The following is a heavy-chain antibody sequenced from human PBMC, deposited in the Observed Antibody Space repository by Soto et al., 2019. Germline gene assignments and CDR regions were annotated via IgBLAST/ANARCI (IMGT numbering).Heavy chain of an antibody. CDR1: GGTFSDYA. CDR2: IIPMFSSS. V-gene: IGHV1-69*01. D-gene: IGHD3-10*02. J-gene: IGHJ4*02. CDR3: AKDIGFQQHLFVFDL. Sequence: QVQLVQSGAEVKKPGSSVKVSCTASGGTFSDYAFSWVRQAPGQGLEWMGGIIPMFSSSSFAQKFQGRLTITADDSTSTADMSLSSVGSEDTAMYYWAKDIGFQQHLFVFDLWGPGTLVTVSS.